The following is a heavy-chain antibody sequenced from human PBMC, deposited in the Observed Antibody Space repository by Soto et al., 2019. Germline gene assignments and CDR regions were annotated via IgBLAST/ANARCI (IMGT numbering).Heavy chain of an antibody. CDR1: GGSVTSYH. CDR3: ARGSSTSPLPSAYYYGMDV. D-gene: IGHD2-2*01. V-gene: IGHV4-59*02. Sequence: SETLSLTCVVSGGSVTSYHWSWIRQFPGKGLEWIVYTAYTGNTNYNPSLKSRVTISIDTTKNQLSLKLTSMTAADTAVYYCARGSSTSPLPSAYYYGMDVWGQGTTVTVSS. J-gene: IGHJ6*02. CDR2: TAYTGNT.